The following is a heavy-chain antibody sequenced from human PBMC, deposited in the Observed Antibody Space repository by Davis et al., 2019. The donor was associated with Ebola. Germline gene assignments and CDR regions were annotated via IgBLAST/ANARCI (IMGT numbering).Heavy chain of an antibody. J-gene: IGHJ4*02. Sequence: SETLSLTCTVSGGSISSYYWSWIRQPPGKGLEWIGYVPSSGSTNYNSSLESRVTISVDTSKNQFSLKLRSVTAADTAVYYCARGKTYSVYWGQGTLVTVSS. CDR3: ARGKTYSVY. CDR2: VPSSGST. V-gene: IGHV4-59*01. CDR1: GGSISSYY.